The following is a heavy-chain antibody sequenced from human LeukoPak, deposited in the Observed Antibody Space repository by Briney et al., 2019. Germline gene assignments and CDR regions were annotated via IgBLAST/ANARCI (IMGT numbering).Heavy chain of an antibody. CDR3: ARDTGEYCGGDCYSSY. V-gene: IGHV1-18*01. CDR1: GYIFTNYG. Sequence: ASVKVSCKASGYIFTNYGISWVRQAPGQGLEWMGWISAYSGDANYAQNLQGRVTMTTDTSTSTAYMELRSLRSDDTAVYYCARDTGEYCGGDCYSSYWGQGTLVTVSS. J-gene: IGHJ4*02. CDR2: ISAYSGDA. D-gene: IGHD2-21*02.